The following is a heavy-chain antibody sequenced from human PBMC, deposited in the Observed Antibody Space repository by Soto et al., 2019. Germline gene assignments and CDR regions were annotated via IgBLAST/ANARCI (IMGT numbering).Heavy chain of an antibody. V-gene: IGHV1-18*01. CDR2: ISAYNGNT. CDR1: GYTFTSYG. J-gene: IGHJ6*04. CDR3: ASYHLNSYYYGMDV. Sequence: QVQLVQSGAAVKKPGASVKVSCKASGYTFTSYGFSWVRQAPGQGLEWMGWISAYNGNTHYAQKLQGRVTMTTDTSTSTAYMELRSLRSDDTAVYYCASYHLNSYYYGMDVWGKGTTVTVSS.